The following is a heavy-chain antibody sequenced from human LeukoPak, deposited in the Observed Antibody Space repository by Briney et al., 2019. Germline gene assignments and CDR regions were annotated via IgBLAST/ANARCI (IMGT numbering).Heavy chain of an antibody. V-gene: IGHV4-59*01. J-gene: IGHJ4*02. Sequence: SETLSLTCTVSGGSISSYYWSWIRQPPGKGLECIGYIYYSGNTNYNPSLKSRVTISVDTSKNQFSLKLNSVTAADTAVYYCARGGDYLFDYWGQGTLVTVSS. CDR3: ARGGDYLFDY. CDR1: GGSISSYY. CDR2: IYYSGNT. D-gene: IGHD4-17*01.